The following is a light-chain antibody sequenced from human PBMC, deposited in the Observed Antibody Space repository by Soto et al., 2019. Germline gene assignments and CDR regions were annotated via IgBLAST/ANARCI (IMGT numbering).Light chain of an antibody. CDR3: AAWDDSLNGVV. Sequence: QSVLTQPPSVSEAPRQRVTISCSGSSSNLGNNAVNWYQQLPGKAPKLLIYYGDLLPSGVSDRFSGSKSGTSASLAISGLQSEDEADYYCAAWDDSLNGVVFGGGTKLTVL. J-gene: IGLJ2*01. CDR1: SSNLGNNA. V-gene: IGLV1-36*01. CDR2: YGD.